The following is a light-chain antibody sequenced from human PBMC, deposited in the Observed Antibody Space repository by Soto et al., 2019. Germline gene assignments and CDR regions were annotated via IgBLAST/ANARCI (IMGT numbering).Light chain of an antibody. Sequence: QSALTQPASVSGSPGQSITISCTGTSSDVGGYNYVSWYQQHPGKAPKLMIYEVSNRPSGVSNRFSGSKSGNTASLTISGLQADDEADYYCSSYTSSSSTLVGFGGGTKVTVL. J-gene: IGLJ2*01. CDR3: SSYTSSSSTLVG. V-gene: IGLV2-14*01. CDR2: EVS. CDR1: SSDVGGYNY.